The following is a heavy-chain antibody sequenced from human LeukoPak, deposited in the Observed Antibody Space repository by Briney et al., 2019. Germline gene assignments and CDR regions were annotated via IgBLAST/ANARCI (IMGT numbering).Heavy chain of an antibody. V-gene: IGHV4-38-2*02. Sequence: SETLSLTCTVSGYSISSGYYWGWIRQPPGKGLEWIGYIYYSGSTNYNPSLKSRVTISVDTPKNQFSLKLSSVTAADTAVYYCARSDIVATHYNWFDPWGQGTLVTVSS. CDR2: IYYSGST. J-gene: IGHJ5*02. D-gene: IGHD5-12*01. CDR3: ARSDIVATHYNWFDP. CDR1: GYSISSGYY.